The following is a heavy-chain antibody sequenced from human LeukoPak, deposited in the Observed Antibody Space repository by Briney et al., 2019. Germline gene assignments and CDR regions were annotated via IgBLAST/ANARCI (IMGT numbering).Heavy chain of an antibody. CDR2: INSGGSA. CDR1: GFTVSSSY. Sequence: PGGSLRLSCAASGFTVSSSYMSWVRQAPGKGLEWVSLINSGGSAYYADSVKGRFTISRDRSKNTLYLQMNSLRTEDTAVYYCARERFRGHNYATDAFNIWGQGTMVTVSS. J-gene: IGHJ3*02. D-gene: IGHD5-18*01. CDR3: ARERFRGHNYATDAFNI. V-gene: IGHV3-66*01.